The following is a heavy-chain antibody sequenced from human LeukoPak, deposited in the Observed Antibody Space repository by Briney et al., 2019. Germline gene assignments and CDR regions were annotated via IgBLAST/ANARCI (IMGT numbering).Heavy chain of an antibody. CDR1: GFTFTSSA. V-gene: IGHV1-58*02. J-gene: IGHJ4*02. Sequence: ASVKVSCKASGFTFTSSAMQWVRQARGQRLEWIGWIVVGSGNTNYAQKFQERVTITRDMSTSTAYMELSSLRSEDTAVYYCAASQNYGDYQDYWGQGTLVTVSS. D-gene: IGHD4-17*01. CDR2: IVVGSGNT. CDR3: AASQNYGDYQDY.